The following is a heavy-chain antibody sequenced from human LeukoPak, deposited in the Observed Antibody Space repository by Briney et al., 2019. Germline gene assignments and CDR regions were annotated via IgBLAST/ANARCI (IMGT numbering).Heavy chain of an antibody. CDR3: ARDPGYSSGWFDY. CDR1: GFTFSNYE. CDR2: ISASSNFI. D-gene: IGHD6-19*01. Sequence: PGGSLRLSCTASGFTFSNYEMNWVRQAPGKGLEWVSSISASSNFISYADSVKGRFTISRDNAKKSLYLQMNSVRAEDTAVYYCARDPGYSSGWFDYWGQGALVTVSS. J-gene: IGHJ4*02. V-gene: IGHV3-21*01.